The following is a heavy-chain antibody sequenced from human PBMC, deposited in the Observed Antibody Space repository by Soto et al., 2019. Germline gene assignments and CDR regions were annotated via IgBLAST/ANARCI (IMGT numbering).Heavy chain of an antibody. J-gene: IGHJ4*02. CDR3: ARGSEYYDI. CDR1: RGSFYNSF. Sequence: SATPSLTCALYRGSFYNSFLGWIRQPPGKGLDWIGEIIHSGGTNYNASLKSRVTISVDTSKSQFSLKLSSVTAADTAVYYCARGSEYYDIWGQGILVTVSS. V-gene: IGHV4-34*01. D-gene: IGHD3-22*01. CDR2: IIHSGGT.